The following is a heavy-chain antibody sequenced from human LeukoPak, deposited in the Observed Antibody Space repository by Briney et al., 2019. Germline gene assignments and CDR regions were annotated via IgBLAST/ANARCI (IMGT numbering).Heavy chain of an antibody. V-gene: IGHV3-7*01. D-gene: IGHD3-22*01. CDR3: ARGLYDSSGYSFDY. CDR2: IKQDGSEK. Sequence: PGGSLRLSCAASGFTFSSYWMSWVRQAPGKGLEWVANIKQDGSEKYYVDSVKGRFTISRDNAKNSLYLQMNSLRAEDTAVYYCARGLYDSSGYSFDYWGQGTLVTVSS. J-gene: IGHJ4*02. CDR1: GFTFSSYW.